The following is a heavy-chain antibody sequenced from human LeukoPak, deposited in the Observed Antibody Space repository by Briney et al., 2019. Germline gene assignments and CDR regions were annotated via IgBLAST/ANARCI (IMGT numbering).Heavy chain of an antibody. V-gene: IGHV3-74*01. D-gene: IGHD3-16*01. CDR1: GCAFSNHW. J-gene: IGHJ4*02. CDR2: IDTDGSST. Sequence: GGSLRLSCAASGCAFSNHWMYWVRQGPGKGLVWISDIDTDGSSTNYADSVKGRFTISRDNAKNTLYLQMNTLGAADTAVYYCVRALGDYWGQGDYWGQGTLVTVSS. CDR3: VRALGDYWGQGDY.